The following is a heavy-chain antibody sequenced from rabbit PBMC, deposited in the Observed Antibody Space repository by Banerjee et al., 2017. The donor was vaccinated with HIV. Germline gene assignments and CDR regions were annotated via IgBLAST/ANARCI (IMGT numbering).Heavy chain of an antibody. CDR2: IYAGKGST. D-gene: IGHD1-1*01. J-gene: IGHJ4*01. CDR1: GFSFSPTYN. V-gene: IGHV1S40*01. Sequence: QSLEESGGDLVKPGASLTLTCTASGFSFSPTYNMYWVRQAPGKGLEWIGTIYAGKGSTDYASWVNGRFTISSDNAQNTLYLQLNSLTAADTATYFCARDLAAVIGWNFNLWGPGTLVTVS. CDR3: ARDLAAVIGWNFNL.